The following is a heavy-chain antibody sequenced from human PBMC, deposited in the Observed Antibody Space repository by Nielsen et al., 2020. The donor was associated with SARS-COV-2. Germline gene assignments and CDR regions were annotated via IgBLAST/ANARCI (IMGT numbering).Heavy chain of an antibody. CDR1: GFTFDDYA. D-gene: IGHD6-13*01. V-gene: IGHV3-9*01. CDR2: ISWNSGSI. J-gene: IGHJ4*02. CDR3: AKIGIAAAGDY. Sequence: SLKIPCAASGFTFDDYAMHWVRQAPGKGLEWVSGISWNSGSIGYADSVKGRFTISRDNAKNSLYLQMNSLRAEDTALYYCAKIGIAAAGDYWGQGTLVTVSS.